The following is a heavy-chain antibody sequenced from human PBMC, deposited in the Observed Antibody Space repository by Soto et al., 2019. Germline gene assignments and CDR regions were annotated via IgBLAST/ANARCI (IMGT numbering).Heavy chain of an antibody. CDR1: GYIFTDYW. D-gene: IGHD2-21*01. CDR3: ARVPWGGTFYFDV. Sequence: GESLKISCKGSGYIFTDYWIAWVRQMPGEGLEWMGIIFPGDSDPRYSPPFQGQVTISADKSISTAHLQWSSLKASDTAMYYCARVPWGGTFYFDVWGLGTLVTVSS. V-gene: IGHV5-51*01. CDR2: IFPGDSDP. J-gene: IGHJ4*02.